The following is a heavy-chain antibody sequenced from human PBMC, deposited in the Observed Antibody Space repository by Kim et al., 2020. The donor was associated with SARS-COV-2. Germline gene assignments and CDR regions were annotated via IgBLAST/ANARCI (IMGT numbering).Heavy chain of an antibody. CDR3: ARGLRYYYDSSGYYLSRNYYYYGMDV. J-gene: IGHJ6*02. D-gene: IGHD3-22*01. Sequence: SETLSLTCAVYGGSFSGYYWSWIRQPPGKGLEWIGEINHSGSTNYNPSLKSRVTISVDTSKNQFSLKLSSVTAADTAVYYCARGLRYYYDSSGYYLSRNYYYYGMDVWGQGTTVTVSS. V-gene: IGHV4-34*01. CDR2: INHSGST. CDR1: GGSFSGYY.